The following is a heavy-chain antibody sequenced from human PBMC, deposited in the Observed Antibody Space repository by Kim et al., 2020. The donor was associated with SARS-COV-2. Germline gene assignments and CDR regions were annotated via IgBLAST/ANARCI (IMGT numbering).Heavy chain of an antibody. CDR2: MSGSGGST. Sequence: GGSLRLSCAASGFTFSSYAMSWVRQAPGKGLEWVSAMSGSGGSTYYADSVKGRFTISRDNSKNTLYLQMNSPRAADTAVYYCAKLEVRDYYYGMDVWGQGTTITVSS. CDR3: AKLEVRDYYYGMDV. D-gene: IGHD1-1*01. CDR1: GFTFSSYA. V-gene: IGHV3-23*01. J-gene: IGHJ6*02.